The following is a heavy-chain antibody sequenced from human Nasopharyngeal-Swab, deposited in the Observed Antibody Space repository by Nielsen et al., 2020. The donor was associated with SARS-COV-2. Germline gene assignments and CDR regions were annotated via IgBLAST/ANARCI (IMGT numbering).Heavy chain of an antibody. V-gene: IGHV1-18*01. Sequence: GESLKISCKASGYTFTSYGISWVRQAPGQGLEWMGWISAYNGNTNYAQKLQGRVTMTTDTSTSTAYMELRSLRSDDTAVYYCARENSPPTYYDFWSGYSPNYFDYWGQGTLVTVSS. J-gene: IGHJ4*02. CDR2: ISAYNGNT. CDR1: GYTFTSYG. CDR3: ARENSPPTYYDFWSGYSPNYFDY. D-gene: IGHD3-3*01.